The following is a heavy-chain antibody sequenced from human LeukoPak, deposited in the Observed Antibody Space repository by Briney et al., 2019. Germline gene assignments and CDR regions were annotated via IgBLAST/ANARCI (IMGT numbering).Heavy chain of an antibody. D-gene: IGHD2-2*01. V-gene: IGHV3-23*01. J-gene: IGHJ4*02. CDR3: TRTRGCSSTSCYADY. CDR2: ISGSGDST. CDR1: GFTFSNYA. Sequence: GGSLRLSCAASGFTFSNYAMTWVRQAPVKGLEWVSGISGSGDSTYYADSVKGRFTISRDNSKNTLYLQMNSLRAEDTALYYCTRTRGCSSTSCYADYWGQGTLVTVSS.